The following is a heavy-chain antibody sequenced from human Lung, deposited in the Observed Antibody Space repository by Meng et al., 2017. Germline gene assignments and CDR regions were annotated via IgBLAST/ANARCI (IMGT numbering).Heavy chain of an antibody. CDR3: ARGGWYSSSSRVDY. CDR1: GFTFSSYG. V-gene: IGHV3-33*01. Sequence: VQLVGLGGGVVQPGRSLRFSCAGSGFTFSSYGMHWVRQAPGKGLEWVAVIWYDGSNKYYADSVKGRFTISRDNSKNTLYLQMNSLRAEDTAVYYCARGGWYSSSSRVDYWGQGTLVTVSS. CDR2: IWYDGSNK. J-gene: IGHJ4*02. D-gene: IGHD6-13*01.